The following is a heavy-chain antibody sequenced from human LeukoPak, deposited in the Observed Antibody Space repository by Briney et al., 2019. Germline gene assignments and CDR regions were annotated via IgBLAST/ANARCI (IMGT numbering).Heavy chain of an antibody. CDR3: ARARMRWLLDY. J-gene: IGHJ4*02. Sequence: GASVTVSCKASGYTFSSFNMHWVRQAPGQGLEWMGIINPSAGSTNYAQRSQDRVTFTRDTSTSTVYMELSSLRSEDTAVYYCARARMRWLLDYWGQGTLVSVSS. CDR2: INPSAGST. CDR1: GYTFSSFN. D-gene: IGHD5-12*01. V-gene: IGHV1-46*01.